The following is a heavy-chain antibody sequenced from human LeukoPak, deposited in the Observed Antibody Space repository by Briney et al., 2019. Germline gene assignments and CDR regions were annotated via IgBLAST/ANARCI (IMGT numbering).Heavy chain of an antibody. J-gene: IGHJ4*02. CDR1: GFTFSSYA. CDR2: FSGSGGST. D-gene: IGHD3-3*01. CDR3: AKPRSAESPFDY. Sequence: GGSLRLSCAASGFTFSSYAMSWVRQAPEKGLEWVSGFSGSGGSTYYADSVQGRFTISRDNSKNTLYLQMNSLRAEDTAVYYCAKPRSAESPFDYWGQGTLVTVSS. V-gene: IGHV3-23*01.